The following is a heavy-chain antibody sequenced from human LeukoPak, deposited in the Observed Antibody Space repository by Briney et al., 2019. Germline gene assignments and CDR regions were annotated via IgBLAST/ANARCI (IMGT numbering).Heavy chain of an antibody. CDR1: GLIFSDSP. J-gene: IGHJ3*02. D-gene: IGHD2/OR15-2a*01. CDR2: IRTKANNYAT. Sequence: GGSLRLSCAASGLIFSDSPMHWVRQASGKGLDWVGRIRTKANNYATSYAASVQGRFTISRDDSKNMAYLQLNSLKTEDTAVYYCTRVNPSSDTYYDALDIWGQGTMVTVSS. CDR3: TRVNPSSDTYYDALDI. V-gene: IGHV3-73*01.